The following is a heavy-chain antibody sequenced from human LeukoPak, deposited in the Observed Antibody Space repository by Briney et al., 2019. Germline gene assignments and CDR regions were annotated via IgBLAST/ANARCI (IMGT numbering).Heavy chain of an antibody. D-gene: IGHD2-2*01. V-gene: IGHV1-2*02. CDR2: INPNSSGT. CDR3: ARTPRTYQLFTYFDY. Sequence: ASVKVSCKASGYTFTGYYMHWVRQAPGQGLEWMGWINPNSSGTNYAQKVQGRVTMTRDTSISTAYMELSRLRSDDTAVYYCARTPRTYQLFTYFDYWGQGTLVTVSS. CDR1: GYTFTGYY. J-gene: IGHJ4*02.